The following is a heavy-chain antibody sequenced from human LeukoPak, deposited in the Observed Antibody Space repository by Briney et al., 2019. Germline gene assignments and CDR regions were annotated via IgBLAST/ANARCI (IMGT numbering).Heavy chain of an antibody. CDR1: GGSIGTYY. CDR3: ARHIGGGIEDMDV. V-gene: IGHV4-59*08. Sequence: SETLSLTCTVSGGSIGTYYWSWIRQSPGKGVEWIGYIYVTGTRYNPYLQSRVTISVDRSRNQFILKMSSVTAAGTAVYYCARHIGGGIEDMDVWGKGTKVIVSS. J-gene: IGHJ6*03. D-gene: IGHD3-16*02. CDR2: IYVTGT.